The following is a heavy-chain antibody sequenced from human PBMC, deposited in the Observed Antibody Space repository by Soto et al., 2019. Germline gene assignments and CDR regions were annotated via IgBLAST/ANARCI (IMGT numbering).Heavy chain of an antibody. CDR2: IYWDDDK. J-gene: IGHJ4*02. Sequence: QITLKESGPTRVRPTQTLALTCTFSGFSLGTSGVGVGWIRKTPGKALEWLAVIYWDDDKRYSPSLKSRLTITKDNPKNQVVLTMADMDPVDTGTYFCAHRGYMYGNWGRGYFDYWGQGTLVTVSS. V-gene: IGHV2-5*02. CDR1: GFSLGTSGVG. CDR3: AHRGYMYGNWGRGYFDY. D-gene: IGHD5-18*01.